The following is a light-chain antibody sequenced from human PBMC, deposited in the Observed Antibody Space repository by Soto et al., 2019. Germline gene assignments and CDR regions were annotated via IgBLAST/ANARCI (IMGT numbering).Light chain of an antibody. CDR1: QGISGK. V-gene: IGKV1-39*01. Sequence: DIQMTQSPSSLSASVGDRVTITCRTSQGISGKLSWYQQIQGKAPKLXIYAASSLQSGVPSRFSGSGAGTDFTLTISSLQPEDFATDYCQQSYSTTITFGQGTRLEIK. CDR3: QQSYSTTIT. CDR2: AAS. J-gene: IGKJ5*01.